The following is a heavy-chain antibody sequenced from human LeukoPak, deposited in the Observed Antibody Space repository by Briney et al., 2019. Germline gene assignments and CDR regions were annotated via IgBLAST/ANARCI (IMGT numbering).Heavy chain of an antibody. J-gene: IGHJ4*02. Sequence: GGSLGLSCAASGFTFSSYAMHWVRQAPGKGLEWVAVISYDGSNKYYADSVKGRFTISRDNSKNTLYLQMNSLRAEDTAVYYCARAEYLYSSSWLIDYWGQGTLVTVSS. V-gene: IGHV3-30-3*01. CDR2: ISYDGSNK. D-gene: IGHD6-13*01. CDR3: ARAEYLYSSSWLIDY. CDR1: GFTFSSYA.